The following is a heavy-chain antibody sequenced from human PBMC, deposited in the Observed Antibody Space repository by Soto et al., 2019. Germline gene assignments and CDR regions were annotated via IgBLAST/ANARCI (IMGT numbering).Heavy chain of an antibody. J-gene: IGHJ4*02. CDR1: GITFSSYG. Sequence: EVQLVESGGGLVKPGGSLRLSCAASGITFSSYGMNWVRQAPGKGLEWVSSISYSTSHIYYADSVKGRFTISRDNAKNSLSLQMDSLRAEDTAMYYCAGHLASRYSDSWYKGWHIDHWGQGTLVTVSS. CDR2: ISYSTSHI. CDR3: AGHLASRYSDSWYKGWHIDH. V-gene: IGHV3-21*01. D-gene: IGHD1-26*01.